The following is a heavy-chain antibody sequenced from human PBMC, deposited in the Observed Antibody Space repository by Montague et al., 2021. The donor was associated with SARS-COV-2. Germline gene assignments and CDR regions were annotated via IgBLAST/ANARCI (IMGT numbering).Heavy chain of an antibody. Sequence: SETLSLTCTVSSDSINSYYWCWIRQPPGKRLEWLGYVYSSGTTNYNPSLNSRIAISVDTSKNQFSLRLSSVTAADTAVYYCAGLQGDGSLYGMDVWGQGTTVTVSS. CDR3: AGLQGDGSLYGMDV. V-gene: IGHV4-59*01. CDR2: VYSSGTT. CDR1: SDSINSYY. J-gene: IGHJ6*02. D-gene: IGHD5-24*01.